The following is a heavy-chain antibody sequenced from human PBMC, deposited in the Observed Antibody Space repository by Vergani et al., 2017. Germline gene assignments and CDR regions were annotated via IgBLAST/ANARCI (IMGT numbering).Heavy chain of an antibody. D-gene: IGHD5-18*01. CDR2: INPSGGST. Sequence: QVQLVQSGAEVKKPGASVKVSCKASGYTFTSYYMHWVRQAPGQGLEWMGIINPSGGSTSYTQKFQGRVTMTRDTSTSTVYMELSSLRSEYTAVYYCAREWMGSYGYIPTLVDYWGQGTLVTVSS. CDR3: AREWMGSYGYIPTLVDY. CDR1: GYTFTSYY. V-gene: IGHV1-46*01. J-gene: IGHJ4*02.